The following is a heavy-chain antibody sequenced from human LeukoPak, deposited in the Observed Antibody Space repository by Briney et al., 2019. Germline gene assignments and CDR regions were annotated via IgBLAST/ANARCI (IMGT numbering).Heavy chain of an antibody. D-gene: IGHD5-24*01. CDR2: INHSGST. CDR3: ARARWLQFLRFDX. Sequence: SETLSLTCAVYGGSFSGYYWSWIRQPPGKGLEWIGEINHSGSTNYNPSLKSRVTISVDTSKNQFSLKLSSVTAADTAVYYCARARWLQFLRFDXXGXGTXVTVSS. V-gene: IGHV4-34*01. CDR1: GGSFSGYY. J-gene: IGHJ4*02.